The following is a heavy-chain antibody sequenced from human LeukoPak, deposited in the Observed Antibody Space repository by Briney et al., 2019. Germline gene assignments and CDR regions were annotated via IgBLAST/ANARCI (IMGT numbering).Heavy chain of an antibody. CDR1: GFTVSSNY. D-gene: IGHD1-26*01. Sequence: GGSLRLSCAASGFTVSSNYMSWVRQAPGKGLEWVSVIYSGGSTYYADSVKGRFTISRDNSKNTLYLLMNSLRAEDTAVYYCAREKWELRTFDYWGQGTLVTVSS. V-gene: IGHV3-66*01. CDR2: IYSGGST. J-gene: IGHJ4*02. CDR3: AREKWELRTFDY.